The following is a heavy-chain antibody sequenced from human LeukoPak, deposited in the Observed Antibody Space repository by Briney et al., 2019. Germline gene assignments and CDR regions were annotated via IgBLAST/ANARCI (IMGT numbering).Heavy chain of an antibody. V-gene: IGHV4-34*01. CDR1: GGSFSGYY. Sequence: SETLSLTCAVYGGSFSGYYWSWIRQPPGKGLEWIGEINHSGSTSYNPSLKSRVTISVDTSKNQFSLKLSSVTAADTAVYYCARAPTYHYFGYWGQGTLVTVSS. J-gene: IGHJ4*02. CDR3: ARAPTYHYFGY. CDR2: INHSGST.